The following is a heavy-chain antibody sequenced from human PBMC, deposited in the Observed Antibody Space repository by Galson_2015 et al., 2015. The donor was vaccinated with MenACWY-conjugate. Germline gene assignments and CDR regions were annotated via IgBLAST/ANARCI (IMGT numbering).Heavy chain of an antibody. CDR3: ARGVYVSSGYYFP. CDR1: GFTFSSYD. CDR2: ISSSGNTI. D-gene: IGHD3-22*01. V-gene: IGHV3-48*03. J-gene: IGHJ1*01. Sequence: SLRLSCAASGFTFSSYDMNWVRQAPGKGLEWVPYISSSGNTIYYADSVKGRFTISRDNAKNSLYLQMNSLRAEDTAVYYCARGVYVSSGYYFPWGQGTLVTVSS.